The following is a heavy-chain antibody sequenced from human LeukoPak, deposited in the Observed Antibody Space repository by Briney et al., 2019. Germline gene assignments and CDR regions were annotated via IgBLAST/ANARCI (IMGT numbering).Heavy chain of an antibody. Sequence: SETQSLTCTVSGGSISSSSYYWGWIRQPPGKGLEWIGSIYYSGSTSYNPSLKSRVTISVETSTNQFSLKLSSVTAADTAFYYCARNHTHEGYGYYFDYWGQGTLVTVPS. J-gene: IGHJ4*02. CDR3: ARNHTHEGYGYYFDY. D-gene: IGHD4-17*01. CDR2: IYYSGST. CDR1: GGSISSSSYY. V-gene: IGHV4-39*01.